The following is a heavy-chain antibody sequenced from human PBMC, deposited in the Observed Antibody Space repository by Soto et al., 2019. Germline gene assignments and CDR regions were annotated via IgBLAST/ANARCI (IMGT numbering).Heavy chain of an antibody. CDR2: IRAYNGNT. D-gene: IGHD4-17*01. CDR3: TKDEHGDYVY. V-gene: IGHV1-18*01. Sequence: QVQLVQSGAEVKKPGASVKVSCKASGYTFTSYGISWVRQAPGQGHERMGWIRAYNGNTSYAQKLQGRVTMTTDTATSTAYMELRSLRSDDTAVYYCTKDEHGDYVYWGQGTLVTVSS. CDR1: GYTFTSYG. J-gene: IGHJ4*02.